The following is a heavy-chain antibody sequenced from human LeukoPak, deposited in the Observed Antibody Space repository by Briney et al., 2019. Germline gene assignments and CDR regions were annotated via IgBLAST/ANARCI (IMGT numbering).Heavy chain of an antibody. D-gene: IGHD3-10*01. CDR2: INPNNGNT. CDR3: ASSYYYGSGSYFWFDP. V-gene: IGHV1-18*04. Sequence: ASVKVSCKASGYTFTGYYMHWVRQAPGQGLEWMGWINPNNGNTNYAQKLQGRVTMTTDTSTSTAYMELRSLRSDDTAVYYCASSYYYGSGSYFWFDPWGQGTLVTVSS. CDR1: GYTFTGYY. J-gene: IGHJ5*02.